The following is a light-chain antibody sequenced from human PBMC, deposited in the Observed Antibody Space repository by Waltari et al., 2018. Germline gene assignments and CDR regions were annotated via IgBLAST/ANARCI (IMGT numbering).Light chain of an antibody. V-gene: IGKV1-5*03. CDR2: KAS. Sequence: DIQMTQSPSTLSASVGDRVTITCRASQSISSWLTWYQQKPGKAPKALIYKASSLESGVPSRFSGGGSGTEFTLTISSLQPDDFATYYCQQYKTYSHTFGQGTKLEIK. CDR3: QQYKTYSHT. CDR1: QSISSW. J-gene: IGKJ2*01.